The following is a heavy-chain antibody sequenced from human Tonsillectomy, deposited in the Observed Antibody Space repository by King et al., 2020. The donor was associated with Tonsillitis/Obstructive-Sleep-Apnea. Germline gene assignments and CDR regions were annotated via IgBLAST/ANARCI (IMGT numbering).Heavy chain of an antibody. CDR1: GGSFSGYY. CDR2: INHSGST. D-gene: IGHD2-2*03. Sequence: VQLQQWGAGLLKPSETLSLTCAVYGGSFSGYYWSWIRQPPGKGLEWIGEINHSGSTNYNPSPKSRVTISVDTSKNQFSLKLSSVTAADTAVYYCASRPLDIVVVPAAGRGGWFDPWGQGTLVTVSS. J-gene: IGHJ5*02. CDR3: ASRPLDIVVVPAAGRGGWFDP. V-gene: IGHV4-34*01.